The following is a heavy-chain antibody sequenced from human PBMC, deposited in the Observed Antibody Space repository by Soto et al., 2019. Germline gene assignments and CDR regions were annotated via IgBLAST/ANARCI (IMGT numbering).Heavy chain of an antibody. CDR3: ARGYGCSGGSCNWFDP. J-gene: IGHJ5*02. Sequence: SVKVSCKASGGTFSSYAISWVRQAPGQGLEWMGGIIPIFGTANYAQKFQGRVTITADESTSTAYMELSSLRSEDTAVYYCARGYGCSGGSCNWFDPWGQGTLVTVSS. D-gene: IGHD2-15*01. CDR1: GGTFSSYA. V-gene: IGHV1-69*13. CDR2: IIPIFGTA.